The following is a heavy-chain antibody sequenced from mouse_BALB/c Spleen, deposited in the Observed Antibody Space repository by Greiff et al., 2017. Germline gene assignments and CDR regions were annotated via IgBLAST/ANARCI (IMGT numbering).Heavy chain of an antibody. Sequence: EVKLMESGGGLVRPGGSRKLSCAASGFTFSSFGMHWVRQAPEKGLEWVAYISSGSSTIYYADTVKGRFTISRDNPKNTLFLQMTSLRSEDTAMYYGARDNDGGYAMDYWGQGTSVTVSS. CDR3: ARDNDGGYAMDY. CDR1: GFTFSSFG. CDR2: ISSGSSTI. J-gene: IGHJ4*01. V-gene: IGHV5-17*02. D-gene: IGHD2-12*01.